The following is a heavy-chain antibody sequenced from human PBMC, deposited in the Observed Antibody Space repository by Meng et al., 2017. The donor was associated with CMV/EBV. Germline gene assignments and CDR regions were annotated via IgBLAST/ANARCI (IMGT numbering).Heavy chain of an antibody. D-gene: IGHD3-10*01. Sequence: SETLSLICTVSGGSVSSGSYYWSWIRQPPGKGLEWIGYIYYSGSTNYNPSLKSRVTISVDTSKNQFSLKLSSVTAADTAVYYCARTYYYGSGSWDWGQGTLVTVSS. CDR2: IYYSGST. J-gene: IGHJ4*02. V-gene: IGHV4-61*01. CDR1: GGSVSSGSYY. CDR3: ARTYYYGSGSWD.